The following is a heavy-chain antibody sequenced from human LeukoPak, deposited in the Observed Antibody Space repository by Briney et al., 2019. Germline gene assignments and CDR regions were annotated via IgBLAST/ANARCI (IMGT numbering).Heavy chain of an antibody. D-gene: IGHD7-27*01. CDR2: IYPGDSDT. CDR3: ASSNWGSGYYYYGMDV. CDR1: GYSFTSYW. V-gene: IGHV5-51*01. Sequence: GESLKISCKGSGYSFTSYWIGWVRQMPGKGLEWMGLIYPGDSDTRYSPSFQGQVTNSADKSISTAYLQWSSLKASDTAMYYCASSNWGSGYYYYGMDVWGQGTTVTVSS. J-gene: IGHJ6*02.